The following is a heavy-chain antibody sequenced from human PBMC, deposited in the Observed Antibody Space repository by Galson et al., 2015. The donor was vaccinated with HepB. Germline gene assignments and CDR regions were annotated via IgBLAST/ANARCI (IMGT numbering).Heavy chain of an antibody. CDR2: IYSGGST. J-gene: IGHJ6*02. D-gene: IGHD1-26*01. CDR1: GFTVSSNY. Sequence: SLRLSCAASGFTVSSNYMSWVRQAPGKRLEWVSVIYSGGSTYYADSVKGRFTISRDNSKNTLYLQMNSLRAEDTAVYYCARVWAARYGMDVWGQGTTVTVSS. CDR3: ARVWAARYGMDV. V-gene: IGHV3-66*02.